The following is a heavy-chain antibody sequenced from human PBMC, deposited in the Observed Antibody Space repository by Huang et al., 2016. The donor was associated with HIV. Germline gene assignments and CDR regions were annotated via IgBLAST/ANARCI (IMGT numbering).Heavy chain of an antibody. Sequence: QVQLVQSGAEVTKPGASVKVSCKASGYTLSNYDINWVRQAPGQGLEWRGGMNPNSGNTGYARKFQGRVTMTRSTSISTAYMELSRLRFEDTAVYYCATLPPVNYGRSGGRVRDYWGQGSLVTVSS. CDR3: ATLPPVNYGRSGGRVRDY. V-gene: IGHV1-8*01. J-gene: IGHJ4*02. CDR1: GYTLSNYD. CDR2: MNPNSGNT. D-gene: IGHD2-15*01.